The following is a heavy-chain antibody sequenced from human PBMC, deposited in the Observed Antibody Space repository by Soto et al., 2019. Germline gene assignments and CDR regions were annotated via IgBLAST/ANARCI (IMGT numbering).Heavy chain of an antibody. CDR1: GFTFSDHY. D-gene: IGHD3-3*01. J-gene: IGHJ4*02. CDR2: SKNKAESYTT. CDR3: TVWGSVIDFCAA. V-gene: IGHV3-72*01. Sequence: EVQLVESGGGLVQPGGSLRLSCAASGFTFSDHYMDWVRQAPGKGLEWVGRSKNKAESYTTEYAASAKGRFTISRECCRNSLFMQMKRLKTEDSVVAYFTVWGSVIDFCAAWGQGILVTVSS.